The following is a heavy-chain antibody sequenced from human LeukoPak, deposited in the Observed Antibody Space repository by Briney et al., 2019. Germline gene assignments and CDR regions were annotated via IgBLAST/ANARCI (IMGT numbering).Heavy chain of an antibody. CDR3: SRDMSPATDV. V-gene: IGHV3-30*04. D-gene: IGHD6-25*01. CDR1: GFTFSTYA. Sequence: GRSLRLSCAASGFTFSTYAMHWVRQAPGKGLEWVAVISYDGSNKYYADSVKGRFTISRDISKNTLYLQMNSLRAEDTAMYYCSRDMSPATDVWGKTTTVTVSS. J-gene: IGHJ6*04. CDR2: ISYDGSNK.